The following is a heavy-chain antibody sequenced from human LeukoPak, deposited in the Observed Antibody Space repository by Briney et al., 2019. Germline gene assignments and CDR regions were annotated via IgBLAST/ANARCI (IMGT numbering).Heavy chain of an antibody. CDR1: GYTFNSYA. CDR2: ISAYNGNT. CDR3: ARVEYSSGWYRDYYYYYMDV. J-gene: IGHJ6*03. Sequence: GASVKVSCKASGYTFNSYALDWVRQAPGQGLEWMGWISAYNGNTNYARKLQGRVTMTTDTSTSTAYMELRSLRSDDTAVYYCARVEYSSGWYRDYYYYYMDVWGKGTTVTVSS. V-gene: IGHV1-18*01. D-gene: IGHD6-19*01.